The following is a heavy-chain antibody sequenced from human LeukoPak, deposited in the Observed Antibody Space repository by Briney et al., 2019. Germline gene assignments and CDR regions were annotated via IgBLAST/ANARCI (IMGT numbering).Heavy chain of an antibody. CDR3: ARSPLWFGELLYGWFDP. CDR2: IYYTGST. V-gene: IGHV4-59*01. Sequence: SETLSLTCTVSGGSISSYYWSWIRQPPGKGLEWIGYIYYTGSTNYNPSLKSRVTISVDTSKNQFSLKVSSVTAADTAVYYCARSPLWFGELLYGWFDPWGQGTLVTVSS. D-gene: IGHD3-10*01. CDR1: GGSISSYY. J-gene: IGHJ5*02.